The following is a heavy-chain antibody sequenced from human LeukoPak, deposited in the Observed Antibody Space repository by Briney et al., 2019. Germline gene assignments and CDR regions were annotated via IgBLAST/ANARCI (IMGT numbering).Heavy chain of an antibody. D-gene: IGHD2-2*01. CDR3: ARDRYCSSTSCYFYYYYGMDV. CDR1: GYTFTSYA. CDR2: INAGNGNT. Sequence: ASVKVSCKASGYTFTSYAMHWVRQAPGQRLEWMGWINAGNGNTKYSQKFQGRVTITADKSTSTAYMELSSLRSEDTAVYYCARDRYCSSTSCYFYYYYGMDVWGQGTTVTVSS. J-gene: IGHJ6*02. V-gene: IGHV1-3*01.